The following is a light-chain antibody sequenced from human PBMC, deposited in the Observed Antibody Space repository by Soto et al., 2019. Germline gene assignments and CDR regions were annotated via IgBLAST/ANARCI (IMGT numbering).Light chain of an antibody. CDR1: QSISSY. CDR3: QHRANWPLT. V-gene: IGKV3-11*01. J-gene: IGKJ4*01. CDR2: DAS. Sequence: DIVLTQSPATLSLSPGEGATLSCRASQSISSYLAWYQQKPGQAPRLLIYDASNRATGIPARFSGSGSGTDFTLTISSLEPEDFAVYCCQHRANWPLTFGGGTKVEIK.